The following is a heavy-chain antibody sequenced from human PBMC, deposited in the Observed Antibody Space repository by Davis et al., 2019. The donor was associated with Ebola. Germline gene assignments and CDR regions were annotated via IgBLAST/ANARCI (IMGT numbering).Heavy chain of an antibody. CDR2: ISYDGSNK. CDR1: GFTFSSYG. CDR3: AKGLRGGIDY. Sequence: GESLKISCAASGFTFSSYGMHWVRQAPGKGLEWVAVISYDGSNKYYADSVKGRFTISRDNSKNTLYLQMNSLRAEDTAVYYCAKGLRGGIDYWGQGTLVTVSS. V-gene: IGHV3-30*18. J-gene: IGHJ4*02. D-gene: IGHD5/OR15-5a*01.